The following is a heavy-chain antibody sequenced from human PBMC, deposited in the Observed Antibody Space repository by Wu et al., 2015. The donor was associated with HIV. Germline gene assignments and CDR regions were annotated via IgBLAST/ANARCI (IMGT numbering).Heavy chain of an antibody. V-gene: IGHV1-2*02. CDR2: INPNTGDT. CDR1: GYSFTAYY. CDR3: ARYIAYCYFDF. J-gene: IGHJ2*01. Sequence: QVQLVQSGAEVKKPGASVKVSCKTSGYSFTAYYMHWVRQAPGQGLEWMGRINPNTGDTRYAQKFQGRVTMTRDTSITTTYMELSGLKFDDTAVYYCARYIAYCYFDFWAVALWSLFL.